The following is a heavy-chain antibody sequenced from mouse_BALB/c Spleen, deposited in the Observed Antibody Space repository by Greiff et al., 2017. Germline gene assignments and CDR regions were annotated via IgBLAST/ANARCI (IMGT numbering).Heavy chain of an antibody. Sequence: QVQLQQSGAELVRPGVSVKISCKGSGYTFTDYAMHWVKQSHAKSLEWIGVISTYYGDASYNQKFKGKATMTVDKSSSTAYMELARLTSEDSAVYYCARDGITEYFDVWGAGTTVTVSS. CDR1: GYTFTDYA. V-gene: IGHV1S137*01. D-gene: IGHD2-4*01. J-gene: IGHJ1*01. CDR3: ARDGITEYFDV. CDR2: ISTYYGDA.